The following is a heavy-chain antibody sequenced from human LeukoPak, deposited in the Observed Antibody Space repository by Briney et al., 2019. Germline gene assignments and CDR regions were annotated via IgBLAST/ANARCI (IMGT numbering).Heavy chain of an antibody. CDR3: ARDRGYSYGCDY. CDR1: GFTFSSSS. D-gene: IGHD5-18*01. V-gene: IGHV3-21*01. Sequence: ETGGSLRLSCAASGFTFSSSSMNWVRQAPGKGLEWVSSISSSSSYIYYADSVKGRFTISRDNAKNSLYLQMNSLRAEDTAVYYCARDRGYSYGCDYWGQGTLVTVSS. CDR2: ISSSSSYI. J-gene: IGHJ4*02.